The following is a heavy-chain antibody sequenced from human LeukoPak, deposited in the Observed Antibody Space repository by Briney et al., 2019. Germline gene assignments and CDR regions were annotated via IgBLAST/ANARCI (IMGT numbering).Heavy chain of an antibody. CDR2: IYYSGST. J-gene: IGHJ4*02. CDR3: ARLFGQLVHY. Sequence: SSETLSLTCTVSGGSISSSSYYWGWIRQPPGKGLEWIGSIYYSGSTYYNPSLKSRVTISVDTSKNQFSLKLSSVTAADTAAYYCARLFGQLVHYWGQGTLVTVSS. D-gene: IGHD6-6*01. CDR1: GGSISSSSYY. V-gene: IGHV4-39*01.